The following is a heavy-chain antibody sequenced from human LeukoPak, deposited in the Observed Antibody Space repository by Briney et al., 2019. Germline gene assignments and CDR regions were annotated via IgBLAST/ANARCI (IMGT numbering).Heavy chain of an antibody. CDR2: IYPGDSDT. CDR1: GYSFTSYW. J-gene: IGHJ3*02. Sequence: GESLKISCKGSGYSFTSYWIGWVRQTPGKGLEWMGIIYPGDSDTRYSPSFQGQVTISADKSISTAYLQWSSLKASDTAMYYCARQVYYDSSGYYSSDAFDIWGQGTMVTVSS. D-gene: IGHD3-22*01. CDR3: ARQVYYDSSGYYSSDAFDI. V-gene: IGHV5-51*01.